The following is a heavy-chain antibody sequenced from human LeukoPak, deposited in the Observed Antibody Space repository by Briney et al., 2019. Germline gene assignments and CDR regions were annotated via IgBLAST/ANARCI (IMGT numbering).Heavy chain of an antibody. V-gene: IGHV3-9*01. CDR1: GFTFDDYA. Sequence: GRSLRLSCAASGFTFDDYAMHWVRQAPGKGLEWVSGISWNSGSIGYADSVKGRFTISRDNAKSSLYLQMNSLRAEDTALYYCAKDTNSYTTCPDYWGQGTLVTVSS. J-gene: IGHJ4*02. CDR3: AKDTNSYTTCPDY. CDR2: ISWNSGSI. D-gene: IGHD2-2*01.